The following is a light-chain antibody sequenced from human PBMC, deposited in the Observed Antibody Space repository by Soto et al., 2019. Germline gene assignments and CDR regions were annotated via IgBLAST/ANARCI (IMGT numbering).Light chain of an antibody. J-gene: IGKJ3*01. Sequence: EIMMTQSPATLSVSPGERVTLSCRATQTLSSNLAWYQQRPGQGPRLLIYGASIRATGVPARFSGSGSGSEFTLTISSLQSDDFGIYYCQHFKNWPPTVTFGPGTKVDLK. V-gene: IGKV3D-15*01. CDR1: QTLSSN. CDR3: QHFKNWPPTVT. CDR2: GAS.